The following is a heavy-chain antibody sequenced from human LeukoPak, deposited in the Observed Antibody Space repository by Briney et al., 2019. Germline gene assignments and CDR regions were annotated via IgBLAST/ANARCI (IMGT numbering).Heavy chain of an antibody. CDR3: ARWDGNGYH. D-gene: IGHD3-22*01. J-gene: IGHJ4*02. CDR1: GFTFSSYW. Sequence: GGSLRLSYAASGFTFSSYWMSWVRQAPGKGLEWVANINQDGSEKYYVDPVKGRFTISRDNAKSSLYLQMNSLRAEDTAVYYCARWDGNGYHLDQGTLVTVSS. V-gene: IGHV3-7*01. CDR2: INQDGSEK.